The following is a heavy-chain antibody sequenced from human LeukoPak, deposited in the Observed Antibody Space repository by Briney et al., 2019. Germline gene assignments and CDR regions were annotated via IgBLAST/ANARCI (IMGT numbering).Heavy chain of an antibody. Sequence: ASVKVSCKASGYTFTSYAMDWVRQAPGQGLEWMGWINTNTGNPTYAQGFTGRFVFSLDTSVSTAYLQISSLKAEDTAVYYCARVGLARLYCSGGSCRENYFDYWGQGTLVTVSS. CDR2: INTNTGNP. CDR3: ARVGLARLYCSGGSCRENYFDY. D-gene: IGHD2-15*01. CDR1: GYTFTSYA. J-gene: IGHJ4*02. V-gene: IGHV7-4-1*02.